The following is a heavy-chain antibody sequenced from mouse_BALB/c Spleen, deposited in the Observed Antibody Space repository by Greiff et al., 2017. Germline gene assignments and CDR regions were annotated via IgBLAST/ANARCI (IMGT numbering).Heavy chain of an antibody. D-gene: IGHD1-1*01. CDR1: GFAFSSYW. J-gene: IGHJ1*01. Sequence: QVQLKESGAELVRPGSSVKISCKASGFAFSSYWMNWVKQRPGQGLEWIGQIYPGDGDTNYNGKFKGKATMTADKSSSTAYMQLSSLTSEDSAVYCCARPYYGSSYWYFDVWGAGTTVTVSS. CDR3: ARPYYGSSYWYFDV. V-gene: IGHV1-80*01. CDR2: IYPGDGDT.